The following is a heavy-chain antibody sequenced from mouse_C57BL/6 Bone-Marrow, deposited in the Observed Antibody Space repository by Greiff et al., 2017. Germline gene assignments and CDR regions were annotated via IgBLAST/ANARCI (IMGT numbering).Heavy chain of an antibody. Sequence: QVQLKESGPGLVAPSQSLSITCTVSGFSFTSYGVDWVRQSPGKGLEWLGVIWGVGSTNYNSALKSRLSISKDNSKSQVFLKMNSLQTDDTAMYYCASSYYYGSSYAAYWGQGTLVTVSA. CDR1: GFSFTSYG. CDR3: ASSYYYGSSYAAY. D-gene: IGHD1-1*01. J-gene: IGHJ3*01. CDR2: IWGVGST. V-gene: IGHV2-6*01.